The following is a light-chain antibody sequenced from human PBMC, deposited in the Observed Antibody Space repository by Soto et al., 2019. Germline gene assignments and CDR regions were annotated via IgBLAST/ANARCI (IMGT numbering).Light chain of an antibody. CDR2: EVS. CDR3: SSYTTGSSVYV. CDR1: SSDVGGYIY. V-gene: IGLV2-14*01. Sequence: QSVLTQPASVSGSPGQSITISCTGTSSDVGGYIYVSWYQQHPGKAPKLVIYEVSNRPSGVSDRFSGSKSGNTASLTISGLQAEDEADYLCSSYTTGSSVYVFGSGTKVTVL. J-gene: IGLJ1*01.